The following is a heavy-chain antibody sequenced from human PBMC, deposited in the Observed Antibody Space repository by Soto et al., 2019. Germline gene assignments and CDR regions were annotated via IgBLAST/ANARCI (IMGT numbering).Heavy chain of an antibody. D-gene: IGHD3-10*01. J-gene: IGHJ4*02. CDR3: ARPLRRGPPLDY. V-gene: IGHV4-59*08. Sequence: SETLSLTCSFAGFSLSSYYLILLRQPPGKGLEWIGYIYYSGSTYYNPSLKSRVTISVDTSKNQFSLKLSSVTAADTAVYYCARPLRRGPPLDYRGQGTLVTVSS. CDR1: GFSLSSYY. CDR2: IYYSGST.